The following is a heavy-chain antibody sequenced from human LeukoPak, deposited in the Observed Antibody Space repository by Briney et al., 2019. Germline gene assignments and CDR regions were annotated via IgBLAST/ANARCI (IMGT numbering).Heavy chain of an antibody. CDR1: GFTFSSYG. V-gene: IGHV3-33*01. CDR3: ARDSSSSGYYFRPDAFDI. CDR2: IWYDGSNK. Sequence: GGSLRLSCAASGFTFSSYGMHWVRQAPGKGLEWVSVIWYDGSNKYYADSVKGRFTISRDNSKNTLYLQMNSLRAEDTAVYYCARDSSSSGYYFRPDAFDIWGQGTMVTVSS. J-gene: IGHJ3*02. D-gene: IGHD3-22*01.